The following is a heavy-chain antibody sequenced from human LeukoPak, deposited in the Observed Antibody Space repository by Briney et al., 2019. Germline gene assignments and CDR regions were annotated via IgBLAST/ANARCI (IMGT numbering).Heavy chain of an antibody. J-gene: IGHJ4*02. D-gene: IGHD4-23*01. CDR1: GYTFTSYG. V-gene: IGHV1-46*01. CDR3: ASGPVGNPRW. CDR2: INPSGGST. Sequence: GASVKVSCKASGYTFTSYGISWVRQAPGQGLEWMGIINPSGGSTSYAQKFQGRVTMTRDTSTSTVYMELSSLRSEDTAVYYCASGPVGNPRWWGQGTLVTVSS.